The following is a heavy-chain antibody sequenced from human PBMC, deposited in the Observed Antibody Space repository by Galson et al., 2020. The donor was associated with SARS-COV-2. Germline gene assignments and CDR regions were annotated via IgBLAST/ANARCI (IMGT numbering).Heavy chain of an antibody. CDR2: IYCDDDK. CDR3: AHRASGWTYYFDY. J-gene: IGHJ4*02. V-gene: IGHV2-5*02. CDR1: VFSLSTSGVG. Sequence: SGPTLVKPTQTLTLTCTFSVFSLSTSGVGVGWIRQPPGKALEWLALIYCDDDKLYIPSLKSRLTITKDTSKNQVVLTMINMDPVDTATYYCAHRASGWTYYFDYWGQGTLVTVSS. D-gene: IGHD6-19*01.